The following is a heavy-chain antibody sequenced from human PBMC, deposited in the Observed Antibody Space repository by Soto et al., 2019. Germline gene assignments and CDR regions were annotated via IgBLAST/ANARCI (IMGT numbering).Heavy chain of an antibody. V-gene: IGHV1-18*01. J-gene: IGHJ6*02. CDR1: GYTFTRSG. CDR2: ISSYNGDT. Sequence: GASVKGSCKAFGYTFTRSGISWVRQAPGQGPEWMGWISSYNGDTDYAQTFQGRVTMTTDTSTSTAYMELRSLRSDDTAVYYCARDRGDILTGYYYYYGMDVWGQGTTVTVSS. CDR3: ARDRGDILTGYYYYYGMDV. D-gene: IGHD3-9*01.